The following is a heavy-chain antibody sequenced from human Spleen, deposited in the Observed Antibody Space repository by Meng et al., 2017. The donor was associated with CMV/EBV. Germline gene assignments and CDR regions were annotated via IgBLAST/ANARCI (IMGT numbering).Heavy chain of an antibody. V-gene: IGHV3-21*01. CDR2: VSSSGIYI. CDR1: GFTFSSYS. CDR3: ARSYCSGGSCYGVFDY. Sequence: GESLKISCAASGFTFSSYSMNWVRQAPGKGLEWVSSVSSSGIYIYYADSAKGRFTISRDNAENSLYLQMNSLRAEDTAVYYCARSYCSGGSCYGVFDYWGQGTLVTVSS. D-gene: IGHD2-15*01. J-gene: IGHJ4*02.